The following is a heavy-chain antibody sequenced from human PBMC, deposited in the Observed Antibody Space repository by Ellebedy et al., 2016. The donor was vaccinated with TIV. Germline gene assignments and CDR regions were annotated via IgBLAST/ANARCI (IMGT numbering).Heavy chain of an antibody. D-gene: IGHD3-10*01. CDR3: ARGPNYYGSGSHYNALWFDP. V-gene: IGHV7-4-1*02. CDR2: INTNTGNP. CDR1: GYTFSSHA. J-gene: IGHJ5*02. Sequence: AASVKVSCKASGYTFSSHAVNWVRQAPGQGLEWMGWINTNTGNPAYAQGFTGRFVFSLDTSVSTAYLQLSSLKTEDTAVYYCARGPNYYGSGSHYNALWFDPWGQGTLVTVSS.